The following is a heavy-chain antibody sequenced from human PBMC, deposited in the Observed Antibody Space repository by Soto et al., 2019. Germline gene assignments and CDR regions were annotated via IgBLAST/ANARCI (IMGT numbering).Heavy chain of an antibody. D-gene: IGHD3-16*01. J-gene: IGHJ4*02. CDR3: AREKFGALGGDY. V-gene: IGHV3-74*01. CDR1: GFTFSDYW. Sequence: EVQLVESGGGLVQPGGSLRLSCVASGFTFSDYWMHWVRQAPGEGLVWVSRINSDGRSTNYADSVKGRFTISRDNAKNTLYQEMTSLRAEDTAVYYCAREKFGALGGDYWGQGTRVTVSS. CDR2: INSDGRST.